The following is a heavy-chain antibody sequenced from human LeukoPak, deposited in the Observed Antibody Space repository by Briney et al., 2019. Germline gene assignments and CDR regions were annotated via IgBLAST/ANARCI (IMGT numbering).Heavy chain of an antibody. D-gene: IGHD4-23*01. CDR1: GFTLSTNA. Sequence: GGSLRLSCLTSGFTLSTNAMSWVRQAPGKGLEWISGISGSGASTYYADSVKGRFTISRDDSRNTLYLQMNSLRAEDTAVYYCARSLTTVVGGNYWGQGTLVTVSS. J-gene: IGHJ4*02. CDR3: ARSLTTVVGGNY. V-gene: IGHV3-23*01. CDR2: ISGSGAST.